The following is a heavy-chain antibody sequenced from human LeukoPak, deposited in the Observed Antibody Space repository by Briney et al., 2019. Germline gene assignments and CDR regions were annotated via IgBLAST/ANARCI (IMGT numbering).Heavy chain of an antibody. CDR2: INHSGST. Sequence: SETLSLTCAVYGGSFSGYYWSWIRQPPGKGLEWIGEINHSGSTNYNPSLKSRVTISVDTSKNQFSLKLSSVTAADTAVYYCARGLLNTIPQDYWGQGTLVTVSS. CDR3: ARGLLNTIPQDY. V-gene: IGHV4-34*01. CDR1: GGSFSGYY. D-gene: IGHD3-10*01. J-gene: IGHJ4*02.